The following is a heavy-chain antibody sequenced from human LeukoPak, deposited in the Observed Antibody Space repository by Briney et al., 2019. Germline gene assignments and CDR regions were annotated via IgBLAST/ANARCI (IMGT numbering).Heavy chain of an antibody. CDR3: ARGLNGKYYFDY. CDR1: GYTFTSYY. V-gene: IGHV1-46*01. CDR2: INPSGGTT. Sequence: ASVKVSCKASGYTFTSYYMHWVRQPPGQGLEWMGIINPSGGTTTYPKKFQGRVTMTKDTSTSTVYMELSSLRSEDTGVYYCARGLNGKYYFDYGGQGTLVTVSS. J-gene: IGHJ4*02.